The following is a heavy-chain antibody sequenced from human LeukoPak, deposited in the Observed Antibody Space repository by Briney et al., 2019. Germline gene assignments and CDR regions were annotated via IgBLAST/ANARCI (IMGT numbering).Heavy chain of an antibody. J-gene: IGHJ4*02. CDR1: GFTFSSYG. CDR2: ISGSGGST. V-gene: IGHV3-23*01. CDR3: AKFMVRGVSDY. Sequence: GGTLRLSCAASGFTFSSYGMSWVRQAPGKGLEWVSAISGSGGSTYYADSVKGRFTISRDNSKNTLYLQMNSLRAEDTAVYYCAKFMVRGVSDYWGQGTLVTVSS. D-gene: IGHD3-10*01.